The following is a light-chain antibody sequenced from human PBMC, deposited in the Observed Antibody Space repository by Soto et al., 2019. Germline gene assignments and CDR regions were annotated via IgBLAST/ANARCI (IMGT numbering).Light chain of an antibody. V-gene: IGKV3-11*01. CDR2: DAS. CDR1: QSVSSY. CDR3: QQRSNWPPWT. Sequence: EIVLTHSPATLALSPWEGATLSRSASQSVSSYLAWYQQKPGQAPRLLIYDASNRATGIPARFSGSGSGTDFTLTISSLEPEDFAVYYCQQRSNWPPWTFGQGTKVDNK. J-gene: IGKJ1*01.